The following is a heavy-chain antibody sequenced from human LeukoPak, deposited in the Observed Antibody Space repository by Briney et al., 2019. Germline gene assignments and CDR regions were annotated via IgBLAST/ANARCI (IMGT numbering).Heavy chain of an antibody. CDR1: GFTFSSYS. J-gene: IGHJ4*02. CDR3: ARVRGGASYGGDFDY. CDR2: ISSSSSTI. D-gene: IGHD3-16*01. V-gene: IGHV3-48*01. Sequence: GGSLRLSCAASGFTFSSYSMNWVRQAPGKGLEWVSYISSSSSTIFYADSVKGRFTISRDTSKNALFLQMNTLRVDDTAVYCCARVRGGASYGGDFDYWGQGTLVTVSS.